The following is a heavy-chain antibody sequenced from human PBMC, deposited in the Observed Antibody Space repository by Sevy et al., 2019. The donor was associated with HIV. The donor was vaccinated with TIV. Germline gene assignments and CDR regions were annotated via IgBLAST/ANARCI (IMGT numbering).Heavy chain of an antibody. V-gene: IGHV3-23*01. CDR3: AREGCTKPHDY. Sequence: GSLRLSCAASGFTFSKYSMSWVRQPPGKGLEGVSTLSFGCGEINHADSVKGRFTISRDNSKNSQYLQMNNLRAEDTAVYYCAREGCTKPHDYWGQGTLVTVSS. CDR1: GFTFSKYS. D-gene: IGHD2-8*01. J-gene: IGHJ4*02. CDR2: LSFGCGEI.